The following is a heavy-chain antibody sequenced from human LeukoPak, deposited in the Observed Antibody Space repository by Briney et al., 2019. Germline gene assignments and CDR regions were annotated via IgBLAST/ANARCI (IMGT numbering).Heavy chain of an antibody. CDR3: VTDYGGSSGAFDI. D-gene: IGHD4-23*01. V-gene: IGHV3-21*01. J-gene: IGHJ3*02. Sequence: GESLRLSCTGSGFTLSSYAMNWVRRAPEQGLEWVSSISSSSSDIYYTDSVKGRFTISRDNAKNSLYLQMNSLRAEDTAVYYCVTDYGGSSGAFDIWGQGTMVTVSS. CDR1: GFTLSSYA. CDR2: ISSSSSDI.